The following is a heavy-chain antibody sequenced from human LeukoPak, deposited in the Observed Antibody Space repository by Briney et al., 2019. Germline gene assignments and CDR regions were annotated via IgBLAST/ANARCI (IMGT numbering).Heavy chain of an antibody. Sequence: PGGSLRLSCAASGFTFSSYGMHWVRQAPGKGLEWVAFTRYDGSNKYYADSVKGRFTISRDNSKNTLYLQMNSLRAEDTAVYYCAKATMVRGASDYWGQGTLVTVSS. J-gene: IGHJ4*02. CDR2: TRYDGSNK. V-gene: IGHV3-30*02. D-gene: IGHD3-10*01. CDR1: GFTFSSYG. CDR3: AKATMVRGASDY.